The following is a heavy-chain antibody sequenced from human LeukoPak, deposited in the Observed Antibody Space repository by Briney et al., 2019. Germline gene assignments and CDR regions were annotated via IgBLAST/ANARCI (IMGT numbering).Heavy chain of an antibody. V-gene: IGHV5-51*01. J-gene: IGHJ4*02. Sequence: GESLKISCKGSGYTFTSFWIGWVRQMPGKGLEWMGIIYPGDPDTRYSSSFQGQVTISADKSISTAYLQWSSLKASDTAMYYCARRLSSTPLYDFWGQGTLVTVSS. CDR2: IYPGDPDT. D-gene: IGHD2-2*01. CDR3: ARRLSSTPLYDF. CDR1: GYTFTSFW.